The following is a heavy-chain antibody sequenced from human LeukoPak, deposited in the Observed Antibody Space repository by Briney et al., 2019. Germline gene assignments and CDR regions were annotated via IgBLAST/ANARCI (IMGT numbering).Heavy chain of an antibody. CDR2: ISNNGGST. Sequence: GGSLRLSCAASGFTFSSYSMNWVRQAPGKGLEYVSGISNNGGSTFYADSVKGRFTISRDNSKNTLHLQMSSLRAEDTAVYYCVKALRFAALSAPDCWGQGTLVTVSS. V-gene: IGHV3-64D*06. CDR3: VKALRFAALSAPDC. D-gene: IGHD6-6*01. J-gene: IGHJ4*02. CDR1: GFTFSSYS.